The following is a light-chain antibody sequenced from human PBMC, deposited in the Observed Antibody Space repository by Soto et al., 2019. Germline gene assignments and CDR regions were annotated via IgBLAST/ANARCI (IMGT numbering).Light chain of an antibody. V-gene: IGKV3-11*01. CDR2: DAS. J-gene: IGKJ1*01. CDR3: QQRGNWPRT. CDR1: QSVNSY. Sequence: EIVLTQSPATLSLSPGERATLSCRASQSVNSYLAWYQQKPGQAPRLLIYDASNRATGIPARFSGSGSGTDFTLTISSLEAEDFALYYCQQRGNWPRTFGQGTQVEIK.